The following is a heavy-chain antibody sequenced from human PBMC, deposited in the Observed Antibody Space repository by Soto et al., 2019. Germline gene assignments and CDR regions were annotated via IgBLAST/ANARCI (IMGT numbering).Heavy chain of an antibody. CDR2: ISYDGSNK. V-gene: IGHV3-30*18. CDR1: GFTFSSYG. Sequence: QVQLVESGGGVVQPGRSLRLSCAASGFTFSSYGMHWVRQAPGKGLEWVAVISYDGSNKYYADPVKGRFTISRDNSKNTLYLQMNSLRAEDTAVYYCAKGGHLGSGNYNPYYFDYWGQGTLVTVSS. J-gene: IGHJ4*02. CDR3: AKGGHLGSGNYNPYYFDY. D-gene: IGHD3-10*01.